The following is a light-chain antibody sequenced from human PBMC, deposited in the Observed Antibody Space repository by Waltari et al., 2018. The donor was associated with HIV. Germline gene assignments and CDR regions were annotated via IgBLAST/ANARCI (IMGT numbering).Light chain of an antibody. V-gene: IGLV2-8*01. CDR3: CSYAGGPFV. Sequence: QSALTQPPSASGSPGPSVTISCTGTTSDVGRYDYVSLYQPHPGKAPKLLIYAVNKRPSGVPARFSGSKSGNTASLTVSGLQAEDEANYYCCSYAGGPFVFGSGT. J-gene: IGLJ1*01. CDR2: AVN. CDR1: TSDVGRYDY.